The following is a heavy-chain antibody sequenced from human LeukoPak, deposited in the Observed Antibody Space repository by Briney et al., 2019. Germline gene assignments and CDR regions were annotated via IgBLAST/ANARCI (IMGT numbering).Heavy chain of an antibody. J-gene: IGHJ4*02. CDR1: GFTFSSYA. CDR2: ISGSGGST. Sequence: GGSLRLSCAASGFTFSSYAMSWVRQAPGKGLEWVSAISGSGGSTYYADSVKGRFTISRDNSKDTLYLQMNSLRAEDTAVYYCAKSRERLLWFGELLSDFDYWGQGTLVTVSS. V-gene: IGHV3-23*01. D-gene: IGHD3-10*01. CDR3: AKSRERLLWFGELLSDFDY.